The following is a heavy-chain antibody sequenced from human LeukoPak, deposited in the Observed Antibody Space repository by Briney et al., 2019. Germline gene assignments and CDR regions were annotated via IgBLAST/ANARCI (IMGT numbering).Heavy chain of an antibody. J-gene: IGHJ4*02. D-gene: IGHD1-1*01. V-gene: IGHV1-46*01. CDR1: GYTFTSYY. Sequence: GASVKVSCKASGYTFTSYYMHWVRQAPGQGLEWMGIINPSGGSTSYAQKFQGRVTMTRDTSTSTVYMELSSLRSDDTAVYYCARVLGWNDRDYWGQGTLVTVSS. CDR3: ARVLGWNDRDY. CDR2: INPSGGST.